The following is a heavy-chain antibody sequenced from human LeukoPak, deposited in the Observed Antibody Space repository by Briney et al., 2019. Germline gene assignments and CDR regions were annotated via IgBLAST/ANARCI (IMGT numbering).Heavy chain of an antibody. J-gene: IGHJ4*02. CDR1: GFTFDDYA. V-gene: IGHV3-9*01. Sequence: GGSLRLSCAASGFTFDDYAMHWVRQAPGKGVEWVSGISWNSGRMGYGDSVKGRFTISRDNAKNSLYLQMNSLRAEDTALYYCAKDMRTDAAGTLDYWGQGTLVTVSS. CDR2: ISWNSGRM. D-gene: IGHD6-13*01. CDR3: AKDMRTDAAGTLDY.